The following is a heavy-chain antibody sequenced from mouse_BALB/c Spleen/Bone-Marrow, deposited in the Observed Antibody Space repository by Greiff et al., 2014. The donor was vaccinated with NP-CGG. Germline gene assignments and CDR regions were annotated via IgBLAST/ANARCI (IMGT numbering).Heavy chain of an antibody. J-gene: IGHJ4*01. Sequence: QVQLQQPGAELVRPGTSVKVSCKASRYAFTNYWIEWIKQRPGQGLEWIGVINPGSGGINYNEKFKGKATLTADKSSSTAYMQLSSLTSDDSAVYFCARELVRGMDYWGQGTSVTVSS. D-gene: IGHD1-1*01. CDR3: ARELVRGMDY. CDR2: INPGSGGI. V-gene: IGHV1-54*01. CDR1: RYAFTNYW.